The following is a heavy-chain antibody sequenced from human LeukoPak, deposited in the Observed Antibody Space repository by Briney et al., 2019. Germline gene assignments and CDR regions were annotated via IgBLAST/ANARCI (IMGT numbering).Heavy chain of an antibody. CDR2: IGHTGSPA. V-gene: IGHV3-48*01. Sequence: GGSLRLSCEASGFTFSSHSMAWVRQAPGKTLEWISYIGHTGSPAHYADSVGGRFTISRDNAKNSLYLQMNSLTVEDTAVYYCARDQRPYCGGECYCAIDLWGRGTLVTVSS. CDR3: ARDQRPYCGGECYCAIDL. D-gene: IGHD2-21*01. J-gene: IGHJ3*01. CDR1: GFTFSSHS.